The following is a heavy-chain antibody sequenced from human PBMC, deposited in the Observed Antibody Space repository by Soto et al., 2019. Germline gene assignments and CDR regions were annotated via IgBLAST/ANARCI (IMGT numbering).Heavy chain of an antibody. CDR1: GDSVSSNSAA. J-gene: IGHJ3*02. CDR2: TYYRSKWSN. V-gene: IGHV6-1*01. CDR3: ARGYAFDI. Sequence: PSQTLSLTCAISGDSVSSNSAASNWIRQSPSRGLEWLGRTYYRSKWSNDYALSVEGRITINPDTSKNQFSLQLNSLTPEDTAVYYCARGYAFDIWGQGTMVTVSS.